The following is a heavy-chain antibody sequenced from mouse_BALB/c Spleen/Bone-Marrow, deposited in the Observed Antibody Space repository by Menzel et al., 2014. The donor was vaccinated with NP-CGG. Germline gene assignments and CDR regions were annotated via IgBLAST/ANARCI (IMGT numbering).Heavy chain of an antibody. CDR2: IYPGDGET. Sequence: QVQLQQSGAELVRPGSSVKISCKASGYPFSSYWMNWVKQRPRQGLEWIGQIYPGDGETNYNGKFKGNATLTADKSSSTANMQLISLTSEDSAVYFCARKYGDYWGQGTTLTVSS. D-gene: IGHD2-10*02. CDR1: GYPFSSYW. V-gene: IGHV1-80*01. J-gene: IGHJ2*01. CDR3: ARKYGDY.